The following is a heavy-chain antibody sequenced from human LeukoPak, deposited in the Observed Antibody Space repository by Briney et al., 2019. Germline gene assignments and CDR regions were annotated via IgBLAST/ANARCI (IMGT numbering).Heavy chain of an antibody. V-gene: IGHV4-59*08. CDR2: IYYSGST. CDR1: GDSISSYD. J-gene: IGHJ4*02. CDR3: ARQGPDAFFDY. Sequence: PSETLSLTCSVSGDSISSYDWSWIRQPPGKGLEWIGYIYYSGSTNYNPSPKSRVIISVDTSKNQFSLKLSSVTAADTAVYYCARQGPDAFFDYWGQGTLVTVSS.